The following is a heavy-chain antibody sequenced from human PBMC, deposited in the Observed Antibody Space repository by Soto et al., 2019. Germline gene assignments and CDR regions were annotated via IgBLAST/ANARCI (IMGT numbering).Heavy chain of an antibody. CDR1: GFTFSSYV. D-gene: IGHD2-21*01. Sequence: QVQLVESGGGVVQPGRSLRLSCAASGFTFSSYVIHWVRQGPGKGLEWVAVISNDGNNIYYADSVKGRFSISRDNFKNTVFLQMSSLKTEDTAVYYCARDLVVVGGTGFDNWGQGTLVTVSS. CDR2: ISNDGNNI. J-gene: IGHJ4*02. CDR3: ARDLVVVGGTGFDN. V-gene: IGHV3-30-3*01.